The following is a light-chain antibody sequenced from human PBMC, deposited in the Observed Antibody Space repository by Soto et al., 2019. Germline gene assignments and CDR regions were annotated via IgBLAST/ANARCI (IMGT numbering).Light chain of an antibody. V-gene: IGKV3-20*01. CDR2: GAS. Sequence: ETVLTQSPGTLSLSLGERVTLSCRTSQSVCSRCFAWYQQKPGQSPRLLIYGASTRATGIPDRFSVSGSGTDFTLTISTLEPEDFAVYYCQHYDTTPWTFGQGTKVAIK. CDR1: QSVCSRC. J-gene: IGKJ1*01. CDR3: QHYDTTPWT.